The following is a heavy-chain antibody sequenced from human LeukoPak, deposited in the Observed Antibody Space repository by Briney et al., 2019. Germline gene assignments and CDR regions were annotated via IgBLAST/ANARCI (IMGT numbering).Heavy chain of an antibody. V-gene: IGHV4-34*01. CDR3: AREYTSSSTAFDI. Sequence: SETLSLTCAVYGGSFSGYYWSWIRQPPGKGLEWIGEINHSGSTNYNPSLKSRVTISVDTSKNQFSLKLTSVTAADTAVYFCAREYTSSSTAFDIWGQGTMVTVSS. CDR2: INHSGST. CDR1: GGSFSGYY. J-gene: IGHJ3*02. D-gene: IGHD6-6*01.